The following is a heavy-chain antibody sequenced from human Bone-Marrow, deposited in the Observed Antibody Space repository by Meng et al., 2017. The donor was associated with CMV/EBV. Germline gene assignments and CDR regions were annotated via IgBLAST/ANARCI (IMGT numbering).Heavy chain of an antibody. CDR3: ARGKYSGGYYPLDY. D-gene: IGHD3-22*01. CDR2: INHSGST. Sequence: QVALQQWGAGLLKPSETLSLTCAVYGESLSPYYWTWIRQPPGKGLEWIGEINHSGSTNYNPSLKSRVTISVDTSKNQFSLKLTSVTAADSALYYCARGKYSGGYYPLDYWGQGTLVTVSS. V-gene: IGHV4-34*01. J-gene: IGHJ4*02. CDR1: GESLSPYY.